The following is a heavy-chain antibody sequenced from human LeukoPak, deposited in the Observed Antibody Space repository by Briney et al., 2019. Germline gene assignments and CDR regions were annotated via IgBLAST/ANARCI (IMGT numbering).Heavy chain of an antibody. J-gene: IGHJ6*02. CDR2: IYSGGST. CDR3: ARDRIVVVPAATQSYGMDV. D-gene: IGHD2-2*01. V-gene: IGHV3-66*01. CDR1: GFTVSSNY. Sequence: PGGSLRLSCAASGFTVSSNYMSWVRQAPGKGLEWVSVIYSGGSTCYADSVKGRFTISRDNSKNTLYLQMNSLRAEDTAVYYCARDRIVVVPAATQSYGMDVWGQGTTVTVSS.